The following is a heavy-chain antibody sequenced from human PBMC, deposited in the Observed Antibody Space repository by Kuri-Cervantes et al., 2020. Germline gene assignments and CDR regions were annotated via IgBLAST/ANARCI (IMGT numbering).Heavy chain of an antibody. CDR2: INHSGST. J-gene: IGHJ4*02. Sequence: SETLSLTCAVYGGSFSGYYWSWIRQPPGKGLEWIGEINHSGSTNYNPSLKSRVTISVDTSKNQFSLKLSSVTAADTAVYYCAKDSAWETYYFDYWGQGTLVTVSS. D-gene: IGHD1-26*01. CDR1: GGSFSGYY. V-gene: IGHV4-34*01. CDR3: AKDSAWETYYFDY.